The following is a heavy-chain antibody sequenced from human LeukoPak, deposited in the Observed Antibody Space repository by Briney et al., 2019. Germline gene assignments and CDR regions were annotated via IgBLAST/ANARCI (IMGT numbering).Heavy chain of an antibody. Sequence: PSETLSLTCTVSGGSISSYYWSWIRQPPGQGLEWIGYIYYSGSTNYNPSLKSRVTISVDTSKNQFSLKLSSVTAADTAVYYCARARIAVAGILYYYYGMDVWGQGTTVTVSS. CDR1: GGSISSYY. CDR2: IYYSGST. D-gene: IGHD6-19*01. V-gene: IGHV4-59*01. J-gene: IGHJ6*02. CDR3: ARARIAVAGILYYYYGMDV.